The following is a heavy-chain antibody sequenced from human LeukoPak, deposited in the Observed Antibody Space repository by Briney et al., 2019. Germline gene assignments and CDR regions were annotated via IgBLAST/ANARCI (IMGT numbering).Heavy chain of an antibody. CDR3: ARPKASIVGAPGYWYFDL. D-gene: IGHD1-26*01. Sequence: GASLKISCKGSGCRFTSYWIGWGRQMPGKGLEGMGIIYPGDSDTRYSPSFQGQVTISADKSISTAYLQRSSLKASDTAMYYCARPKASIVGAPGYWYFDLWGRGTLVTVSS. CDR2: IYPGDSDT. J-gene: IGHJ2*01. CDR1: GCRFTSYW. V-gene: IGHV5-51*01.